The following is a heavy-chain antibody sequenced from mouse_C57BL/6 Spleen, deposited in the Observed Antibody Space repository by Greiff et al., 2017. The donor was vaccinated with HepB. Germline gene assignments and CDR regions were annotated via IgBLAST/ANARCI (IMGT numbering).Heavy chain of an antibody. D-gene: IGHD1-1*01. CDR3: ARSYAVVAPHFDY. CDR1: GYTFTDYY. J-gene: IGHJ2*01. CDR2: IYPGSGNT. Sequence: QVQLKESGAELVRPGASVKLSCKASGYTFTDYYINWVKQRPGQGLEWIARIYPGSGNTYYNEKFKGKATLTAEKSSSTAYMQLSSLTSEDSAVYFCARSYAVVAPHFDYWGQGTTLTVSS. V-gene: IGHV1-76*01.